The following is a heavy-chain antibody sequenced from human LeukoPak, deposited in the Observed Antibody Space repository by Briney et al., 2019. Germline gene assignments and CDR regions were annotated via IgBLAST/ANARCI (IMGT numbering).Heavy chain of an antibody. CDR3: AVIAAAGSYDAFDI. D-gene: IGHD6-13*01. CDR2: ISSSSSSYI. J-gene: IGHJ3*02. Sequence: PGGSLRLSCAASGFTFSSYSMNWVRQAPGKGLEWVASISSSSSSYIYYADSVKGRFTISRDNAKNSLYLQMNSLRAEDTAVYYCAVIAAAGSYDAFDIWGQGTMVTVSS. CDR1: GFTFSSYS. V-gene: IGHV3-21*01.